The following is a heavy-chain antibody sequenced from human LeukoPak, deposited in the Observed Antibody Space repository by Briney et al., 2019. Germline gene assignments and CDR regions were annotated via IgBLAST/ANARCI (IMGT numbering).Heavy chain of an antibody. D-gene: IGHD3-3*01. J-gene: IGHJ4*02. CDR2: INHSGST. CDR1: GGSFSGYY. Sequence: SETLSLTCAVYGGSFSGYYWSWIRQPPGKGLEWIGEINHSGSTNYNPSLKSRVTISVDTSKNQFSLKLSSVTAADTAVYYCASWFTIFGVVNDYCGQGTLVTVSS. CDR3: ASWFTIFGVVNDY. V-gene: IGHV4-34*01.